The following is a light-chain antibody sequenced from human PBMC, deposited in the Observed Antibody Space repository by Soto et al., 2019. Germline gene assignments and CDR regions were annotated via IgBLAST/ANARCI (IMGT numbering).Light chain of an antibody. CDR2: AAS. Sequence: DIQMTQSPSSLSASVGDRVTITCRASQTLNSYLNWYQQKPPKAPKLLIYAASRLQSGVPSRFNGSGTTTDFTLTIASLQPEDFATYFCQQSFSSPPTFGQGTKVDIK. J-gene: IGKJ2*01. V-gene: IGKV1-39*01. CDR3: QQSFSSPPT. CDR1: QTLNSY.